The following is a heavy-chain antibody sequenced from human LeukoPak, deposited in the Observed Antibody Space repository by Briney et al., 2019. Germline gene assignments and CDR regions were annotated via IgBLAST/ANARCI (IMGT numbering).Heavy chain of an antibody. J-gene: IGHJ4*02. V-gene: IGHV4-59*11. Sequence: SETLSLTCTVSGGSMSSHYWIWIRQPPGKGLEWIGYNYYTGSINYNPSLKSRVSISVDTSKNQFSLKLSSVTAADTAVYYCARAGAGNEYVGLFDYWGQGTLVTVSS. CDR1: GGSMSSHY. D-gene: IGHD3-16*01. CDR2: NYYTGSI. CDR3: ARAGAGNEYVGLFDY.